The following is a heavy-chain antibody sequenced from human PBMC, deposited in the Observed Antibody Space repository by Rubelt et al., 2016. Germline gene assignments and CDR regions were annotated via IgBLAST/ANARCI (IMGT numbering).Heavy chain of an antibody. CDR1: GGSFSGYY. CDR2: INHSGST. CDR3: ARLYGGTYDYKDY. D-gene: IGHD4-11*01. J-gene: IGHJ4*02. V-gene: IGHV4-34*01. Sequence: QVQLQQWGAGLLKPSETLSLTCAVYGGSFSGYYWSWIRQPPGKGLEWIGDINHSGSTNYNQSLKSRVTIAVDTSKNQFSRKLSSVTAADTAVYYCARLYGGTYDYKDYWGQGTLVTVSS.